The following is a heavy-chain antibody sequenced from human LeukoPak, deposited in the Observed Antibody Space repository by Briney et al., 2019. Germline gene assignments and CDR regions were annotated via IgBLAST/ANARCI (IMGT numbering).Heavy chain of an antibody. CDR2: IIPIFGTA. V-gene: IGHV1-69*01. CDR3: ARETRDQIGYCSGGSCWTFDP. CDR1: GGTFSSYA. J-gene: IGHJ5*02. D-gene: IGHD2-15*01. Sequence: SVKVSCKASGGTFSSYAISWVRQAPGQGLEWMGGIIPIFGTANYAQKFQGRVTITADESTSTAYMELSSLRSEDTAVYYCARETRDQIGYCSGGSCWTFDPWGQGTLVTVSS.